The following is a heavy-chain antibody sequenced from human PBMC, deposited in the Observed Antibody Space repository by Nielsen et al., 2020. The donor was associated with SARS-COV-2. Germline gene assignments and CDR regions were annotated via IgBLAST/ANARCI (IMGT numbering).Heavy chain of an antibody. CDR1: GFTFSSYW. CDR3: ARANTYYYGMDV. J-gene: IGHJ6*02. Sequence: GGSLRLSCATSGFTFSSYWMSWVRQAPGKGLEWVANIKQDGSEKYYVDSVKGRFTISRDNSKNTLYLQMNSLRAEDTAVYYCARANTYYYGMDVWGQGTTVTVSS. V-gene: IGHV3-7*01. CDR2: IKQDGSEK.